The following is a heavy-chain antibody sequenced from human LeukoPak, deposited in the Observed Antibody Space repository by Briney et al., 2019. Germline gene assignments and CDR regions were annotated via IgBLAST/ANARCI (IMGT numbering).Heavy chain of an antibody. D-gene: IGHD2-15*01. J-gene: IGHJ4*02. CDR1: GGSISSGGYY. CDR3: TRVGYCSGGSCYSRFDY. CDR2: IYHSGST. Sequence: SQTLSLTCTVSGGSISSGGYYWSWIRQPPGKGLEWIGYIYHSGSTYYNPSLKSRVTISVDRSKNQFSLKLSSVTAADTAVYYCTRVGYCSGGSCYSRFDYWGQGTLVTVSS. V-gene: IGHV4-30-2*01.